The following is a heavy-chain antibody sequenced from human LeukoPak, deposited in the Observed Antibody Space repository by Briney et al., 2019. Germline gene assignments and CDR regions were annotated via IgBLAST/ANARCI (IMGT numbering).Heavy chain of an antibody. J-gene: IGHJ4*02. Sequence: SETLSLTCTVSGGSISGYFWSWIRQPAGKGLEWIGRIHDNGDSNHNPSLKSRVTMALATSGNQVSLKLTSVPAADTAVYYCAGAPSGGGGNCPSCHWGPGTLVNVSS. D-gene: IGHD4-23*01. CDR1: GGSISGYF. V-gene: IGHV4-4*07. CDR3: AGAPSGGGGNCPSCH. CDR2: IHDNGDS.